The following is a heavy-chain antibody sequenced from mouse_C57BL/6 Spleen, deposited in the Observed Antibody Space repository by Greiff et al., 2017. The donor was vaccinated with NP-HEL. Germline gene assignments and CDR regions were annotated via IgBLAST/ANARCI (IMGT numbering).Heavy chain of an antibody. CDR2: INPNYGTT. D-gene: IGHD2-4*01. V-gene: IGHV1-39*01. J-gene: IGHJ2*01. CDR3: ARRGGSDYVPTEARYYFDY. Sequence: EVQLKESGPELVKPGASVKISCKASGYSFTDYNMNWVKQSNGKSLEWIGVINPNYGTTSYNQKFKGKATLTVDQSSSTAYMQLNSLTSEDSAVYYCARRGGSDYVPTEARYYFDYWGQGTTLTVSS. CDR1: GYSFTDYN.